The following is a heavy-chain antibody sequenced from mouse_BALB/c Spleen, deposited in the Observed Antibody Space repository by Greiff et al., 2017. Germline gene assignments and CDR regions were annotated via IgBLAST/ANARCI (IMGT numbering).Heavy chain of an antibody. Sequence: VQLQQSGAELARPGASVKMSCKASGYTFTSYTMHWVKQRPGQGLEWIGYINPSSGYTNYNQKFKDKATLTADKSSSTAYMQLSSLTSEDSAVYYCAGKGYGTPYFDYWGQGTTLTVSS. CDR2: INPSSGYT. CDR3: AGKGYGTPYFDY. V-gene: IGHV1-4*01. J-gene: IGHJ2*01. CDR1: GYTFTSYT. D-gene: IGHD1-1*01.